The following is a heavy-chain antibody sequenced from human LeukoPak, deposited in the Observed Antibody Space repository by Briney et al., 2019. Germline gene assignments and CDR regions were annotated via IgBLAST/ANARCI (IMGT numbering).Heavy chain of an antibody. V-gene: IGHV1-46*01. CDR3: TRGRGVGANKVSAFDI. Sequence: ASVKVSCKASGYTFTSYYMHWVRQAPGQGLEWMGIINPSGGSTSYAQKFQGRVTMTRDTSTSTVYMELSSLRSEDTAVYYCTRGRGVGANKVSAFDIWGQGTMVTVSS. J-gene: IGHJ3*02. D-gene: IGHD1-26*01. CDR2: INPSGGST. CDR1: GYTFTSYY.